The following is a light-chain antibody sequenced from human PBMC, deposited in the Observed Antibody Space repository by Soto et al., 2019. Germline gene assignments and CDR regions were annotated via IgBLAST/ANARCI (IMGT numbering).Light chain of an antibody. J-gene: IGLJ1*01. CDR3: QSYDSGVTGSV. Sequence: QSVLTQPPSVSGAPGQRVTISCTGSSSNIGAGYDVHWYQQRPGTAPKLLIFGNINRPSGVPDRFSGSKSGTSASLTITGLQAEDEADYYCQSYDSGVTGSVFGTGTKVTVL. CDR1: SSNIGAGYD. CDR2: GNI. V-gene: IGLV1-40*01.